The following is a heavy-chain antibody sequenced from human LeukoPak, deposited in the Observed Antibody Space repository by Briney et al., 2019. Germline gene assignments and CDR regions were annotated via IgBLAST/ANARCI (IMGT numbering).Heavy chain of an antibody. V-gene: IGHV3-7*01. J-gene: IGHJ5*02. Sequence: GGSLRLSCAASGFTFSSYWMSWVRQAPGKGLEWVANIKQDGSEKYYVDSVKGRFTISRDNAKNSLYLQMNSLRAEDTAVYYCARAMVRGVEGWFDPWGQGTLVTVSS. CDR2: IKQDGSEK. CDR1: GFTFSSYW. D-gene: IGHD3-10*01. CDR3: ARAMVRGVEGWFDP.